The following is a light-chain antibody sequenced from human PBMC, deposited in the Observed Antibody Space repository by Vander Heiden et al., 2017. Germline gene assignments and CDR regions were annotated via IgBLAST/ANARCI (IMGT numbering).Light chain of an antibody. CDR3: MTWHSSAWV. CDR2: YKSDSDK. J-gene: IGLJ3*02. CDR1: SDIDIGPYR. V-gene: IGLV5-45*03. Sequence: QAVLTQPSSLSSSPGSSASLTCTLRSDIDIGPYRIYWYQQKPGSPPHFLLRYKSDSDKQQGSGVSSRFSGSKDGSANAAILLISRLQSDDEADYYCMTWHSSAWVFGGGTKLTVL.